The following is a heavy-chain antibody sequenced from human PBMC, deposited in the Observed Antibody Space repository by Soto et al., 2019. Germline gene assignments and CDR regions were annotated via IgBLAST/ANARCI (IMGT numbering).Heavy chain of an antibody. CDR2: ISYDGSNK. Sequence: PVGSLRLSCAASGFTFSSYAMHWVRQAPGKGLEWVAVISYDGSNKYYADSVKGRFTISRDNSKNTLYLQMNSLRAEDTAVYYCARDARVGVRGYSSSWYFDYWGQGTLVTVSS. D-gene: IGHD6-13*01. V-gene: IGHV3-30-3*01. CDR1: GFTFSSYA. CDR3: ARDARVGVRGYSSSWYFDY. J-gene: IGHJ4*02.